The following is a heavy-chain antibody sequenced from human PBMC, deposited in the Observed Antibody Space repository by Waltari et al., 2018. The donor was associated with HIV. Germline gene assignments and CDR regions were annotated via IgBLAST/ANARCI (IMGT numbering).Heavy chain of an antibody. V-gene: IGHV4-34*01. CDR3: ARVELGAGTYWTYFDA. Sequence: VHRHQWGPGWLQLSWTLSLPCVLYGGPFTSCQWSWFRQSPGTGLQWLGEINHSGDTNYNPSRKRRVTMSVHLSKNQFSLRVNSRTAADTAVYFCARVELGAGTYWTYFDAWGNGNLFTVSS. CDR1: GGPFTSCQ. J-gene: IGHJ4*01. D-gene: IGHD3-10*02. CDR2: INHSGDT.